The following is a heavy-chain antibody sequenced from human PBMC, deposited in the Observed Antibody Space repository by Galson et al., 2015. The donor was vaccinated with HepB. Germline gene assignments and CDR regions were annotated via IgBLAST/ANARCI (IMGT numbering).Heavy chain of an antibody. CDR2: ISAYNGNT. CDR1: GYTFTRYG. J-gene: IGHJ4*02. V-gene: IGHV1-18*01. Sequence: SVKVSCKASGYTFTRYGISWVRQAPGQGLEWMGWISAYNGNTNYAQKLQGRVTMTTDTSTSTAYMELRSLRSDDTAVYYCALTYQGYSGYEHPFDYWGQGTLVTVSS. D-gene: IGHD5-12*01. CDR3: ALTYQGYSGYEHPFDY.